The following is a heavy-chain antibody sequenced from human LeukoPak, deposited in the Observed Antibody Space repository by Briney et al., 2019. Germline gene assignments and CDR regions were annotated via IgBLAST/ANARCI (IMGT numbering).Heavy chain of an antibody. CDR1: GFTFSSHS. CDR3: ARDSGSYLDY. CDR2: ISSSSTYI. V-gene: IGHV3-21*01. D-gene: IGHD1-26*01. J-gene: IGHJ4*02. Sequence: GGSLRLSCAASGFTFSSHSMNWVRQAPGKGLEWVSSISSSSTYIYYADSVKGRFTISRDNSKNTLYLQMNSLRAEDTAVYYCARDSGSYLDYWGQGTLVTVSS.